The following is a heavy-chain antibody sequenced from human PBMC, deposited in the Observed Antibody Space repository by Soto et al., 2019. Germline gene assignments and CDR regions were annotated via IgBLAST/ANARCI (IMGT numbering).Heavy chain of an antibody. CDR1: GYTFTDYG. Sequence: QVQLVQSGAEVKKPGASVKVYCKASGYTFTDYGISWVRQAPGQGLEWMGWIHTYNGHTNYAQKVQGRVTMTTDTSTSTAYMELRSLRPDDTAVYYCARDAQYSSRWNPIDFWGQGTLVTVSS. J-gene: IGHJ4*02. V-gene: IGHV1-18*01. CDR3: ARDAQYSSRWNPIDF. CDR2: IHTYNGHT. D-gene: IGHD6-13*01.